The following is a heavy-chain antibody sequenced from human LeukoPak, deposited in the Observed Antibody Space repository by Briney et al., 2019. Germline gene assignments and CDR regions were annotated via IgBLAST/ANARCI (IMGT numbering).Heavy chain of an antibody. V-gene: IGHV3-30*04. CDR2: ISFDGGKT. Sequence: GGSLRLSCAASRFTFTTSSMHWVRQAPGKGLEWVALISFDGGKTSYADSVRGRFTISRDNSKNTLYLQMDSLKTEDTGVYYCACSEANYFDYWGQGTLVTVSS. CDR1: RFTFTTSS. D-gene: IGHD6-25*01. CDR3: ACSEANYFDY. J-gene: IGHJ4*02.